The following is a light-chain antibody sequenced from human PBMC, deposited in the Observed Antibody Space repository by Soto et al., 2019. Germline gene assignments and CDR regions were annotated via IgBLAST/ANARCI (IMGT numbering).Light chain of an antibody. CDR1: QSVYITY. CDR3: QHYSASPQGYT. Sequence: EIVLTQSPGTLSLSPGERATLSCRASQSVYITYLAWYQQKPGQAPRLLIYGASNRATGIPDRFSASGSGTDFTLTLSRLEPEDFAVYYCQHYSASPQGYTLGQRTELHI. CDR2: GAS. J-gene: IGKJ2*01. V-gene: IGKV3-20*01.